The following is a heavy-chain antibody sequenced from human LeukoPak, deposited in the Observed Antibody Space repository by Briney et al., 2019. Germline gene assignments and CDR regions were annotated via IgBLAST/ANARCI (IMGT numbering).Heavy chain of an antibody. J-gene: IGHJ4*02. CDR2: INPTGGST. D-gene: IGHD1-14*01. V-gene: IGHV1-46*01. CDR3: ARDRVIVGGTATYNFDH. CDR1: GYTFTPYL. Sequence: ASVTVSCKAPGYTFTPYLIHWVRQAPGQGLEWMGIINPTGGSTTYAQKFQGRFTVTRDMSTSTVYMELSSLTSEDTAVYYCARDRVIVGGTATYNFDHWGQGTQVTVSS.